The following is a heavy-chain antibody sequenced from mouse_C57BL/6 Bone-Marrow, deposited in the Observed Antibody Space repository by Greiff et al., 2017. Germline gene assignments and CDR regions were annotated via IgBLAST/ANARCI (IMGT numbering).Heavy chain of an antibody. D-gene: IGHD2-3*01. CDR1: GYSITSGYY. CDR3: ARGRWLLLEDYAMDY. J-gene: IGHJ4*01. V-gene: IGHV3-6*01. Sequence: EVHLVESGPGLVKPSQSLSLTCSVTGYSITSGYYWNWIRQFPGNKLEWMGYISYDGSNNYNPSLKNRISITRDTSKNQFFLKLNSVTTEDTATYYCARGRWLLLEDYAMDYWGQGTSVTVSS. CDR2: ISYDGSN.